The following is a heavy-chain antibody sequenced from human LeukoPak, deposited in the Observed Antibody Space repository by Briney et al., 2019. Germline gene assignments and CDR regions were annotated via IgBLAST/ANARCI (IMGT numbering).Heavy chain of an antibody. D-gene: IGHD6-6*01. V-gene: IGHV3-48*04. Sequence: PGGSLRLSCAASGFTFSSYSMNWVRQAPGKGLEWVSYISSSSSTIYYADSVKGRFTISRDNAKNSLYLQMNSLRAEDTAVYYCARPKKSSSSSLPDYWGQGTLVTVSS. CDR3: ARPKKSSSSSLPDY. J-gene: IGHJ4*02. CDR1: GFTFSSYS. CDR2: ISSSSSTI.